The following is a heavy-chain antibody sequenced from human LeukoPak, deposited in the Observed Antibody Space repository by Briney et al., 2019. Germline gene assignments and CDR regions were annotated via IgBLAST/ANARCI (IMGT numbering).Heavy chain of an antibody. CDR1: GGSSSSSSYY. CDR3: ARLAWGVVFDY. J-gene: IGHJ4*02. V-gene: IGHV4-39*01. Sequence: SETLSLTCTVSGGSSSSSSYYWGWIGQPPGRVLEWIGSIYYSGSTYYNPSLKSRVTISVDTSKNQFSLKLSSVTAADTAVYYCARLAWGVVFDYWGQGTLVTVSS. CDR2: IYYSGST. D-gene: IGHD3-10*01.